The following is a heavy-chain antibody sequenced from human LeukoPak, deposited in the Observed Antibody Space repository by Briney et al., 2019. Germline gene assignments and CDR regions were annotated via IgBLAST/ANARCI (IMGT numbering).Heavy chain of an antibody. CDR1: GFTFSSYW. CDR2: IKQDGSEK. D-gene: IGHD6-19*01. Sequence: GGSLRLSCAASGFTFSSYWMSWVRQAPGKGLEWVANIKQDGSEKYYVDSVKGRFTISRDNAKNSLYLQMNSLRAEDTAVYYCARDRYSSGWFYFDYWGQGTLVTVSS. J-gene: IGHJ4*02. CDR3: ARDRYSSGWFYFDY. V-gene: IGHV3-7*01.